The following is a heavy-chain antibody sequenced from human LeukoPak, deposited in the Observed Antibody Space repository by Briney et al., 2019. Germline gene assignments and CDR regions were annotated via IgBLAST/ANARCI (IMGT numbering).Heavy chain of an antibody. CDR3: ARCGLVAPDTYYYYYMDV. J-gene: IGHJ6*03. Sequence: ASVKVSCKASGYSFTNYGVSWVRQAPGQGLEWMGWINAYNGDTHYAQNLQGRLTMTTDTSTSMAFMELRSLRPDDTAVYFCARCGLVAPDTYYYYYMDVWGRGTTVTVSS. CDR1: GYSFTNYG. CDR2: INAYNGDT. V-gene: IGHV1-18*01. D-gene: IGHD3/OR15-3a*01.